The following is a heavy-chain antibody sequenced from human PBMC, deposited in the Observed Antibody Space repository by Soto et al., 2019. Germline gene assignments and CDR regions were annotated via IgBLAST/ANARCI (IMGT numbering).Heavy chain of an antibody. CDR3: ARDLGSGWSVDY. CDR1: GFTFSSYG. D-gene: IGHD6-19*01. CDR2: IWYDGSNK. Sequence: QVQLVESGGGVVQPGRSPRLSCAASGFTFSSYGMHWVRQAPGKGLEWVAVIWYDGSNKYYADSVKGRFTISRDNSKNTLYLQMNSLRAEDTAVYYCARDLGSGWSVDYWGQGTLVTVSS. J-gene: IGHJ4*02. V-gene: IGHV3-33*01.